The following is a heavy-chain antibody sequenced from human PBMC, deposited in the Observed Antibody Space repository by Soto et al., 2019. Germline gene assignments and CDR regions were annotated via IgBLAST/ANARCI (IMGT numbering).Heavy chain of an antibody. CDR1: GFTFSSYG. CDR2: ISYDGSNK. CDR3: AKDLVVVTEGVLDS. J-gene: IGHJ4*02. Sequence: QVQLVESGGGVVQPGRSLRLSCAASGFTFSSYGMHWVRQAPGKGREWVAVISYDGSNKYYADSVKGRFTISRDNSKNTLYLLTNSLRAEDTAVYYCAKDLVVVTEGVLDSWAQGTLVTVSS. D-gene: IGHD2-21*02. V-gene: IGHV3-30*18.